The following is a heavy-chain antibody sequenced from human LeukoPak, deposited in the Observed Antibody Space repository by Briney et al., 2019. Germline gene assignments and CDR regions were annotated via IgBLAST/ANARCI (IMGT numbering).Heavy chain of an antibody. CDR1: GHTFPSYY. CDR2: IDSSGGST. V-gene: IGHV1-46*01. D-gene: IGHD2-15*01. CDR3: ARNSGSGFDY. J-gene: IGHJ4*02. Sequence: ASVKVSCKASGHTFPSYYIVWVRQAPGQGLEWMGRIDSSGGSTSYAQKFQGRVTMSRGTSTSTVYMELSSLISEDTAVYYCARNSGSGFDYWGQGTLVTVSS.